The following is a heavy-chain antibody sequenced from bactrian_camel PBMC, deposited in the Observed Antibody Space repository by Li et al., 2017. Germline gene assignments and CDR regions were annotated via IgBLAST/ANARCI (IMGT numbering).Heavy chain of an antibody. J-gene: IGHJ4*01. CDR3: AADRDVNVPPSLVLDSHRYNY. Sequence: HVQLVESGGGSVQAGGSLRLSCVVSGHSRGSNCVGWYRLPPGRAPAEREGIAAIRRSGGETWYAGSVKGRFTISQDGARNTVYLQMNNLQPEDTAMYYCAADRDVNVPPSLVLDSHRYNYWGQGTQVTVSS. CDR2: IRRSGGET. V-gene: IGHV3-3*01. CDR1: GHSRGSNC.